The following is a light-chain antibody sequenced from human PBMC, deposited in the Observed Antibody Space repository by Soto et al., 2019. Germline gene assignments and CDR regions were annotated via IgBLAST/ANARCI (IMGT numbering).Light chain of an antibody. V-gene: IGLV1-40*01. CDR2: GNS. CDR3: QSYDSSVSGYVV. Sequence: QSVLTQPPSVSGAPGQRVTISCTGSSSNIGAGYDVHWYQQLPGTAPKLLIYGNSNRPSGVPDRFSGSKSGTSASLAITGLQAEDEADYYCQSYDSSVSGYVVFGGGTKLTV. CDR1: SSNIGAGYD. J-gene: IGLJ2*01.